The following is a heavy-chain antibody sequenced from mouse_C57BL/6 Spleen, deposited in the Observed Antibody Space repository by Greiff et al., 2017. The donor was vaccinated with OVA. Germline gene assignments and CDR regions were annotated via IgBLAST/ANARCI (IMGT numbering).Heavy chain of an antibody. CDR1: GFTFSDYG. D-gene: IGHD2-5*01. V-gene: IGHV5-17*01. CDR3: ARPYSNYYFDY. Sequence: EVMLVESGGGLVKPGGSLKLSCAASGFTFSDYGMHWVRQAPEKGLEWVAYISSGSSTLYYADTVKGRFTISRDNAKNTLFLQMTSLRSEDTAMYYCARPYSNYYFDYWGQGTTLTVSS. J-gene: IGHJ2*01. CDR2: ISSGSSTL.